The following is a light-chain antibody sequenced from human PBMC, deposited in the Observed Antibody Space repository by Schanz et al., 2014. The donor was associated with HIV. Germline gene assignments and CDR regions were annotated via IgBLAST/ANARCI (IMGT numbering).Light chain of an antibody. Sequence: EIVMTQSPATLSVSPGERATLSCRASQSVSSNLAWYQQKPGQAPRLLIYGASSRATGIPDRFSGSGSGTDFTLTIIRLEPEDFAVYYCQQYGTSLITFGQGTRLEIK. CDR3: QQYGTSLIT. V-gene: IGKV3-20*01. CDR1: QSVSSN. J-gene: IGKJ5*01. CDR2: GAS.